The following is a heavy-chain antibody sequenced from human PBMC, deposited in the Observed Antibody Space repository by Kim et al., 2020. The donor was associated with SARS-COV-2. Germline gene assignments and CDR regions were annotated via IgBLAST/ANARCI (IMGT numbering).Heavy chain of an antibody. Sequence: SETLSLTCTVSGGSISSGSYYWSWIRQPAGKGLEWIGRIYTSGSTNYNPSLKSRVTISVDTSKNQFSLKLSSVTAADTAVYYCARVGGYCSSTSCYAGWYYGMDVWGQGTTVTVSS. CDR3: ARVGGYCSSTSCYAGWYYGMDV. J-gene: IGHJ6*02. CDR2: IYTSGST. D-gene: IGHD2-2*01. V-gene: IGHV4-61*02. CDR1: GGSISSGSYY.